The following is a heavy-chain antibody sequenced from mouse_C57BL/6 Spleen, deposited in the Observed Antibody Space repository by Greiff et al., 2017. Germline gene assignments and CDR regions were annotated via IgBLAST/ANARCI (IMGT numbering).Heavy chain of an antibody. CDR2: ISSGSSTI. Sequence: EVKLMESGGGLVKPGGSLKLSCAASGFTFSDYGMHWVRQAPEKGLEWVAYISSGSSTIYYADTVKCRVTISRDNAKNTLFLQMTSLRSEDTAMYCCAMPRDYEGDYAMDDWGQGPSVTVSS. CDR3: AMPRDYEGDYAMDD. D-gene: IGHD2-4*01. V-gene: IGHV5-17*01. CDR1: GFTFSDYG. J-gene: IGHJ4*01.